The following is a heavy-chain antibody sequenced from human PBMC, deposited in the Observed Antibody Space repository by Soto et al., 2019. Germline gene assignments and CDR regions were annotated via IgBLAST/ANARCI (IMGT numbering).Heavy chain of an antibody. J-gene: IGHJ6*03. CDR3: ARDRGVAPPVAGNTHYYYYMDG. CDR2: ISAYNGNT. V-gene: IGHV1-18*01. Sequence: QAQLVQSGVEVKKPGASVQVSCKASGYSFTNYGITWVRQAPGQGFEWMGWISAYNGNTNYAQKLQGRVTMTTDASTSTAYLELRSLRSDDTAVYYCARDRGVAPPVAGNTHYYYYMDGWGKGTTATVSS. D-gene: IGHD6-19*01. CDR1: GYSFTNYG.